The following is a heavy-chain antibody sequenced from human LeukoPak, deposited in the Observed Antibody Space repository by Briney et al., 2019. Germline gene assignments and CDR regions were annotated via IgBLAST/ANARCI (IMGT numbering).Heavy chain of an antibody. CDR3: ARVKSSSPLGPFDY. J-gene: IGHJ4*02. Sequence: GRSLRLSCAASGFTFDDYAMHWVRQAPGKGLEWVSGISWNSGSIGYADSVKGRFTISRDNAKNSLYLQMNSLRAEDTALYYCARVKSSSPLGPFDYWGQGTLVTVSS. CDR2: ISWNSGSI. CDR1: GFTFDDYA. V-gene: IGHV3-9*01. D-gene: IGHD6-6*01.